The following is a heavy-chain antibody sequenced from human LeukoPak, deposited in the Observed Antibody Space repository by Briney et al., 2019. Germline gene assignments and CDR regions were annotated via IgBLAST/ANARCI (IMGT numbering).Heavy chain of an antibody. V-gene: IGHV3-48*03. CDR3: ARIVGATWDY. CDR2: ISTSGTTI. J-gene: IGHJ4*02. CDR1: GFTFSSYE. D-gene: IGHD1-26*01. Sequence: GGSLRLSCAASGFTFSSYEVNWVRQAPGKGLECVSYISTSGTTIYHADSVKGRFTISRDNAKNSLYLQMNSLRAEDTAIYYCARIVGATWDYRGQGTLVTVSS.